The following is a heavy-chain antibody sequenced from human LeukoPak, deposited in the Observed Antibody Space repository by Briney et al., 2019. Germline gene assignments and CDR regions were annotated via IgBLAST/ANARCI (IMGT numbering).Heavy chain of an antibody. D-gene: IGHD2-15*01. V-gene: IGHV4-59*08. CDR3: ARLDCVLEGCYNH. CDR1: GVSVTTSF. Sequence: PSETLSLTCSVSGVSVTTSFWNWIRQSPGKGLAWIGYVSSDGTTNYTPALRSRLIMSVETAKNDISLILTSVTAADTAIYYCARLDCVLEGCYNHWGRGTLVTVSS. J-gene: IGHJ4*02. CDR2: VSSDGTT.